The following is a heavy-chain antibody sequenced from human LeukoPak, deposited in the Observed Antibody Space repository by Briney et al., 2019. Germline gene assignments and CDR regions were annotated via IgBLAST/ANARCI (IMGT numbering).Heavy chain of an antibody. D-gene: IGHD3-9*01. Sequence: KTSETLSLTCTVSGXSISSGDVYWSWIRQHPGEGLELIRYIYYSGTTYYSPSLKSRVTISLDTTKNQFSLRLSSVTAADTAVYYCARGFDILTGSLLLEDAFDIWGQGTMVTVSS. CDR3: ARGFDILTGSLLLEDAFDI. V-gene: IGHV4-31*03. CDR1: GXSISSGDVY. CDR2: IYYSGTT. J-gene: IGHJ3*02.